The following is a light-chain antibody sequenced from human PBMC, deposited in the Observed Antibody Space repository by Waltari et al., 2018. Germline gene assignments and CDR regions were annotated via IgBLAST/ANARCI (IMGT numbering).Light chain of an antibody. CDR2: NAS. CDR3: QVRTNWLWT. Sequence: EVVVTQSLATLSLSPGERVSLSCRASQNVTNNFAWFQQRPGQAPRLLIYNASTRATDIPARFSGSGSGTEFTLTINSLQPEDLAIYYCQVRTNWLWTFGQGTKV. CDR1: QNVTNN. V-gene: IGKV3-15*01. J-gene: IGKJ1*01.